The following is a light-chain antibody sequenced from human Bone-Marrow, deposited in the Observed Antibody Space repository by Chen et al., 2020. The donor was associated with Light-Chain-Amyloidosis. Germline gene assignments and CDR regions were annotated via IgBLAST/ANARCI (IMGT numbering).Light chain of an antibody. V-gene: IGLV3-1*01. CDR3: QAWDNSAAV. J-gene: IGLJ2*01. Sequence: SYELTQPLSVSVSLGQTASITCSGDRLGHRYAYWYRQKPGQSPVLVIYQDEKRPSGIPERFSGSNPGSAATLTISGTQAVDEADYYCQAWDNSAAVFGGGTKLTVL. CDR2: QDE. CDR1: RLGHRY.